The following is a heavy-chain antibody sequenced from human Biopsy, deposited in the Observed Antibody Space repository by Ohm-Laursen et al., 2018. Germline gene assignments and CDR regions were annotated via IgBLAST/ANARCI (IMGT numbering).Heavy chain of an antibody. J-gene: IGHJ4*02. CDR3: AKCMTGGSNYFFHH. D-gene: IGHD2-8*01. V-gene: IGHV3-33*06. CDR1: GFTFSSYG. CDR2: IWYDRSNK. Sequence: SLRLSCAASGFTFSSYGMHWVRQAPGKGLEWVAAIWYDRSNKNYADSVKGRFTISRDNSKNTLYLQMNSLRGEDTAVYYCAKCMTGGSNYFFHHCGQGTLVTVSS.